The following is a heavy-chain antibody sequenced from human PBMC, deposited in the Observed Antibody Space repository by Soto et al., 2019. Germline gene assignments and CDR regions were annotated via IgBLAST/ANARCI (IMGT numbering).Heavy chain of an antibody. D-gene: IGHD6-19*01. CDR1: GFTFSTYA. J-gene: IGHJ3*02. Sequence: EVQLLESGGGLVQPGGSLRLSCAASGFTFSTYAMSWVRQAPGKGLEWVATIRGSGGNTQYADSVKGRFTTSRDNSENTVYLQMNSLSAEDTAVYYCARVNAHILSSGWYGGDDIWGHGTMVTVSS. CDR3: ARVNAHILSSGWYGGDDI. V-gene: IGHV3-23*01. CDR2: IRGSGGNT.